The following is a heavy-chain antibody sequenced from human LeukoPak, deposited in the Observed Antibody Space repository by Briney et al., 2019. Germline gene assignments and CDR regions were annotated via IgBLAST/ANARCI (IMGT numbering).Heavy chain of an antibody. CDR2: IYYSGST. D-gene: IGHD6-19*01. Sequence: PSETLSLTCAVSGGSISRYYCSWIRQPPGQGLEWIGYIYYSGSTNYNPSLKSRVTISVDTSKNQFSVKLSSVTAADTAVYYCARDEVGAYSSWFDPWGQGTLVTVSS. CDR3: ARDEVGAYSSWFDP. J-gene: IGHJ5*02. CDR1: GGSISRYY. V-gene: IGHV4-59*01.